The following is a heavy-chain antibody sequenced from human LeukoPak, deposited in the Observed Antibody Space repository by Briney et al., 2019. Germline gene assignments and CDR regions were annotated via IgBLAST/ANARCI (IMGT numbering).Heavy chain of an antibody. D-gene: IGHD3-22*01. J-gene: IGHJ4*02. CDR1: GFIFNNYG. CDR2: ISNDGGGT. V-gene: IGHV3-23*01. Sequence: GGSLRLSCAASGFIFNNYGLVWVRQAPGKGLEWVSAISNDGGGTTYADFVKGRFSVSRDNSKNTLFLQMDSLRAEDTALYYCAKGSSGYFFDLWGQGTLVTVSS. CDR3: AKGSSGYFFDL.